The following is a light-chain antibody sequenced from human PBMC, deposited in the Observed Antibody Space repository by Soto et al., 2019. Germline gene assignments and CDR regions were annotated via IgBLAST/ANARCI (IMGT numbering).Light chain of an antibody. CDR1: PGISNY. Sequence: DIQMTQSPSSLSASVGDRVTITCRASPGISNYLAWYQQKPGKVPKLLIYAASTLQSGVPSRFSGSGSGTDFTLTISSLQPEDVATYYCQKYNNAPPTFGQGTKVEIK. CDR3: QKYNNAPPT. J-gene: IGKJ1*01. CDR2: AAS. V-gene: IGKV1-27*01.